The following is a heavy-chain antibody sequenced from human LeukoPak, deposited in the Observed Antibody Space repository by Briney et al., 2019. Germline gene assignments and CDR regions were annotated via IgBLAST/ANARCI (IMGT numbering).Heavy chain of an antibody. D-gene: IGHD3-9*01. V-gene: IGHV1-18*01. J-gene: IGHJ4*02. CDR3: ARHKELRYFDWLLFDY. CDR2: NSAYNGNT. CDR1: GYTFTSYG. Sequence: ASVKVSCKASGYTFTSYGISWVRQAPGQGLEWMGWNSAYNGNTNYAQKLQGRVTMTTDTSTSTAYMELRSLRSDDTAVYYCARHKELRYFDWLLFDYWGQGTLVTVSS.